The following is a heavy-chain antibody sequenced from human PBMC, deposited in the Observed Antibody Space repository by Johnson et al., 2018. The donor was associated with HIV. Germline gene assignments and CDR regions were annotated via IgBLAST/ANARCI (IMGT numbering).Heavy chain of an antibody. V-gene: IGHV3-9*01. D-gene: IGHD5-12*01. CDR1: GFTFDDYA. J-gene: IGHJ3*02. CDR2: ISWNSGSI. Sequence: VQLVESGGGLVQPGRSLRLSCAASGFTFDDYAMHWVRQAPGKGLEWVPGISWNSGSIGYADSVKGRFTISRDNAKNSLYLQMNRLRAEDTAVYYCAKDLQSGATTHAFDIWGQGTMVT. CDR3: AKDLQSGATTHAFDI.